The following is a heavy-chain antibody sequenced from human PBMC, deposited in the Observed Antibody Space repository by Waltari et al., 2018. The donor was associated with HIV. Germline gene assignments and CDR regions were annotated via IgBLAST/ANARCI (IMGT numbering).Heavy chain of an antibody. CDR3: AGAPNGDFSWLDP. V-gene: IGHV4-39*07. Sequence: QLQLQESGPGLVKPSETLSLTCTVSGGSVTSSTYYWGWIRQAPGRGLEWIGAISYSGSAYYNPSLESRVTISLDTSKNQFSLKLQSVTAADTAVYYCAGAPNGDFSWLDPWGQGTLVTVYS. J-gene: IGHJ5*02. CDR2: ISYSGSA. D-gene: IGHD4-17*01. CDR1: GGSVTSSTYY.